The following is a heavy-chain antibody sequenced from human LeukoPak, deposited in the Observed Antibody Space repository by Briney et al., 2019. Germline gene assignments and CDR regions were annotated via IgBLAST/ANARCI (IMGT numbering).Heavy chain of an antibody. CDR2: FDPEDGET. CDR3: ARSSTSCYYPPCVPFDS. J-gene: IGHJ5*01. D-gene: IGHD2-2*01. Sequence: ASVKVSCKVSGYTLTELSMHWVRQAPGKGLEWMGGFDPEDGETIYAQKFQGRVTITADESANTAYMELSSLRSEDTAVYYCARSSTSCYYPPCVPFDSWGQGTLVTVSS. CDR1: GYTLTELS. V-gene: IGHV1-24*01.